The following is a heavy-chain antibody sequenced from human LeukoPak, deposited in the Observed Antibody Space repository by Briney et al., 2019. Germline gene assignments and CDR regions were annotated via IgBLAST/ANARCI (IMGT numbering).Heavy chain of an antibody. D-gene: IGHD4-23*01. CDR1: GFTFSSYS. CDR2: ISSTSFYI. J-gene: IGHJ3*02. V-gene: IGHV3-21*01. CDR3: ARGNAGNDAFDI. Sequence: PGGSLRLSCAASGFTFSSYSMNWVRQAPGKGLEWVSSISSTSFYIYDADAVKGRFTISRDNDKNSLYLQMNSLRAEDTAVYYCARGNAGNDAFDIWGQGTMVTVSS.